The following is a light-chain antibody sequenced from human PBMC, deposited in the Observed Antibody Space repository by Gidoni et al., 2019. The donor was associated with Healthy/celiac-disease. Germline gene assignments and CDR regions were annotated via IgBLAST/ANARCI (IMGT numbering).Light chain of an antibody. Sequence: QYALTQPASGTGSPGQSITISCTGTSSEVGGYNYVSWYQQHPGKAPKLMIYDVSNRPSGFSNRFSGSKSGNTASLPISGLQAEDAADYYCSSYTSSSDVVFGGGTKLTVL. CDR3: SSYTSSSDVV. CDR1: SSEVGGYNY. CDR2: DVS. V-gene: IGLV2-14*03. J-gene: IGLJ2*01.